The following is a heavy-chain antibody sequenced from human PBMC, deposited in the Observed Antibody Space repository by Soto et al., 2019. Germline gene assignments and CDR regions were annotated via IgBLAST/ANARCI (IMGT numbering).Heavy chain of an antibody. CDR3: PRDSPPVDY. J-gene: IGHJ4*02. V-gene: IGHV1-18*01. Sequence: QVQLVQSGAEVKKPGASVKVSCKASGYTFTSYGISWVRQAPGQGLEWMGWIRAYNGNTNNAQKLQGRVTMTTDTTPSTAYREGRGVRSGDTAVNYCPRDSPPVDYWGQGTLVTVSS. CDR1: GYTFTSYG. CDR2: IRAYNGNT.